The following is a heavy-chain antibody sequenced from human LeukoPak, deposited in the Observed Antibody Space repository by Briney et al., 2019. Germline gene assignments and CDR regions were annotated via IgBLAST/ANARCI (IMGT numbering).Heavy chain of an antibody. CDR2: INSDGSST. CDR1: GFTFSSYA. J-gene: IGHJ4*02. CDR3: ARGLMVRGVIPDY. V-gene: IGHV3-74*01. D-gene: IGHD3-10*01. Sequence: GGSLRLSCAASGFTFSSYAMSWVRQAPGKGLVWVSRINSDGSSTSYADSVKGRFTISRDNAKNTLYLQMNSLRAEDTAVYYCARGLMVRGVIPDYWGQGTLVTVSS.